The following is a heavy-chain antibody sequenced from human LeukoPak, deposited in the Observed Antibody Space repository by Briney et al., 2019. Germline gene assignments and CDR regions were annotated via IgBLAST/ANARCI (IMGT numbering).Heavy chain of an antibody. D-gene: IGHD6-13*01. CDR3: ASYIAAGTTTIEGDDY. CDR1: GGSISSGGYS. J-gene: IGHJ4*02. CDR2: IYHSGST. V-gene: IGHV4-30-2*01. Sequence: SETLSLTCAVSGGSISSGGYSWSWIRQPPGKGLEWIGYIYHSGSTYYNPSLKSRVTISVDRSKNQFSLKLSSVTAADTAVYYCASYIAAGTTTIEGDDYWGQGTLVTVSS.